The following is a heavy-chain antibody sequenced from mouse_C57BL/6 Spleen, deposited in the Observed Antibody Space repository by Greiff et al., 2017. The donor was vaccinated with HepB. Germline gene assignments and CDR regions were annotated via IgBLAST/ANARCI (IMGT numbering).Heavy chain of an antibody. CDR3: ARRISFTTVVATGYFDV. D-gene: IGHD1-1*01. CDR1: GYTFTSYW. V-gene: IGHV1-59*01. J-gene: IGHJ1*03. CDR2: IDPSDSYT. Sequence: QVQLQQSGAELVRPGTSVKLSCKASGYTFTSYWMHWVKQRPGQGLEWIGVIDPSDSYTNYNQKFKGKATLTVDTSSSTAYRQLSSLTSEDSAVYYCARRISFTTVVATGYFDVWGTGTTVTVSS.